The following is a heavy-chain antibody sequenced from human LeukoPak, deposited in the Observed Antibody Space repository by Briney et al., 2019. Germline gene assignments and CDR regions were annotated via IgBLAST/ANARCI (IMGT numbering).Heavy chain of an antibody. CDR3: ARQDQLQFGSYGMDV. CDR1: GVSFSGYY. J-gene: IGHJ6*01. CDR2: INHSVST. Sequence: PSESLSLTCAVDGVSFSGYYWSWIRQHPGKGLEWVGEINHSVSTNYNPSLTSRVTISVATSKNQFSVKLSSVPAADTAVYYCARQDQLQFGSYGMDVWGKGTTVTVYS. D-gene: IGHD2-2*01. V-gene: IGHV4-34*01.